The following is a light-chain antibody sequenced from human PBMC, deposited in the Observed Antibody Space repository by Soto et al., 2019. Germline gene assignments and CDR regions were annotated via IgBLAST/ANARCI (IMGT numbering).Light chain of an antibody. J-gene: IGKJ1*01. CDR2: AAS. Sequence: DIQMTQSPSSLSASVGDRVTITCRASQVIRNDLAWFQQKPGKAPKRLIYAASNLQSGVPSRFSGSGSGTDFTLTISSLQPEDFSTYYCQHYNSHSEAVGQGTKVDIK. V-gene: IGKV1-17*01. CDR3: QHYNSHSEA. CDR1: QVIRND.